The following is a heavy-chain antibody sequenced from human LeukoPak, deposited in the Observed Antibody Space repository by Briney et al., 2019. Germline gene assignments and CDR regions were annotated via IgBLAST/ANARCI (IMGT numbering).Heavy chain of an antibody. CDR2: ISGSGGST. CDR1: GFTFSSYA. CDR3: AKTGSWGSSNYYFDY. Sequence: GGSLRLSCAASGFTFSSYAMSWVRQAPGKGLEWVSAISGSGGSTYYADSVKGRFTISRDNSKNTLYLQMNSLRAEDTALYYCAKTGSWGSSNYYFDYWGQGTLVTVSS. J-gene: IGHJ4*02. V-gene: IGHV3-23*01. D-gene: IGHD2-15*01.